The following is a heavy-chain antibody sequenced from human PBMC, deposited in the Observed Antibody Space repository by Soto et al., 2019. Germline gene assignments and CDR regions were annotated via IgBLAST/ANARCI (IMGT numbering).Heavy chain of an antibody. CDR1: GFTGSNNY. V-gene: IGHV3-66*01. J-gene: IGHJ4*02. Sequence: EEQLVESVGDLVEPGGSLSLSCAASGFTGSNNYMSWVRQAPGKGLEWVSLIYSGGSTYYADSVKGRCTISRDSSKNTLYLQMNSPRAEDTAMYYCAAYSHKGYWGQGTLVTVSS. CDR2: IYSGGST. D-gene: IGHD3-16*01. CDR3: AAYSHKGY.